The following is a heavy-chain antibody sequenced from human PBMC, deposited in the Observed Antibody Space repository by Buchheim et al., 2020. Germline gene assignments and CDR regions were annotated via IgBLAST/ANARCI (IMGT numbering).Heavy chain of an antibody. Sequence: EVQLVESGGGLVQPGGSLRLSCAASGFTVSSNYMSWVRQAPGKGLEWVSVIYSGGSTYYADSVKGRFTISRDNSKNTLYLQMNSLRAEDTAVYYCSLTPLTVLRYFDGGEPPTVDYWGQGTL. D-gene: IGHD3-9*01. V-gene: IGHV3-66*01. CDR3: SLTPLTVLRYFDGGEPPTVDY. CDR1: GFTVSSNY. CDR2: IYSGGST. J-gene: IGHJ4*02.